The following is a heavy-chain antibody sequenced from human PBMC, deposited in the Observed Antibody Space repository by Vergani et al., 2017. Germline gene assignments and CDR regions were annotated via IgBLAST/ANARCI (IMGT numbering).Heavy chain of an antibody. V-gene: IGHV1-3*01. J-gene: IGHJ5*02. CDR3: ARGGDIAAAGKLWRWFDP. CDR1: GYTFTSYA. Sequence: QVQLVQSGAEVKKPGASVKVSCKASGYTFTSYAMHWVRQAPGQRLEWMGWINAGNGNTKYSQKFQGRVTITRDTSASTAYMELSSLRSEDTAVYYCARGGDIAAAGKLWRWFDPWGQGTLVTVSS. CDR2: INAGNGNT. D-gene: IGHD6-13*01.